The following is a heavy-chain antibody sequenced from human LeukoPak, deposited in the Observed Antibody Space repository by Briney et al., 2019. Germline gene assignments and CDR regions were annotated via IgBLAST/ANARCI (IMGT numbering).Heavy chain of an antibody. Sequence: PGGSLRLSCAASGFTFSSYAMNWVRQAPGKGLEWVSGISGSGDGTYYADSVKGRFTISRDNSKNSLYLQMNSLRAEDTAVYYCARDLGPPRYWGQGTLVTVSS. CDR2: ISGSGDGT. CDR3: ARDLGPPRY. J-gene: IGHJ4*02. CDR1: GFTFSSYA. V-gene: IGHV3-23*01.